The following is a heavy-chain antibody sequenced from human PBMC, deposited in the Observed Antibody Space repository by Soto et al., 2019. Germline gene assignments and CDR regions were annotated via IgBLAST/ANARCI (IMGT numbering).Heavy chain of an antibody. CDR3: ARHYCSSSATCYYFDH. D-gene: IGHD2-2*01. CDR1: GGSIPDYY. V-gene: IGHV4-59*08. CDR2: ISYIGNT. Sequence: SETLSLTCTVSGGSIPDYYWSWIRQSPGNGLECIGVISYIGNTYYNPSLSSRITISVDTSKNQFSLKLSFVTATDTAVYYCARHYCSSSATCYYFDHWGQGILVTVSS. J-gene: IGHJ4*02.